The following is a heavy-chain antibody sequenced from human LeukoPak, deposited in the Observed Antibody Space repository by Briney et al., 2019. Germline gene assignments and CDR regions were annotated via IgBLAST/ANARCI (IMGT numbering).Heavy chain of an antibody. V-gene: IGHV4-34*01. CDR2: INHSGST. CDR1: GGSFSGYY. D-gene: IGHD6-6*01. Sequence: SETLSLTCAVYGGSFSGYYWSWIRQPPGKGLEWIGGINHSGSTNYNPSLKSRVTISVDTSKNQFSLKLSSVTAADTAVYYCARGSRIAAQDYWGQGTLVTVSS. J-gene: IGHJ4*02. CDR3: ARGSRIAAQDY.